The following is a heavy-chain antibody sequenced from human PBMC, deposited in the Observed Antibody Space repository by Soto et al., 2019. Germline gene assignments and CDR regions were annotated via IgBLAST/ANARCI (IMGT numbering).Heavy chain of an antibody. J-gene: IGHJ6*03. Sequence: EVQLLESGGNLVQPWGSLRLSCAASGFTFSSYAMSWVRQAPGKGLEWVSSISGSGGSTYYADSVKGRFTISRDNSKNTLYLQMNSLRAEDTALYYCARGGPGVYYYMDVWGKGTTVTVSS. CDR3: ARGGPGVYYYMDV. D-gene: IGHD3-10*01. CDR1: GFTFSSYA. V-gene: IGHV3-23*01. CDR2: ISGSGGST.